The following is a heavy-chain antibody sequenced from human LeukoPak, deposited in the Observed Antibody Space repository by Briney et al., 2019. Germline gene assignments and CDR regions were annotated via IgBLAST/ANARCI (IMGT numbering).Heavy chain of an antibody. J-gene: IGHJ6*02. CDR3: ARTTYYYGSGSSYYYYYGMDV. CDR1: GGSISSYY. V-gene: IGHV4-39*01. CDR2: IYYSGST. Sequence: SETLSLTCTVSGGSISSYYWGWIRQPPGKGLEWIGSIYYSGSTYYNPSLKSRVTISVDTSKNQFSLKLSSVTAADTAVYYCARTTYYYGSGSSYYYYYGMDVWGQGTTVTVSS. D-gene: IGHD3-10*01.